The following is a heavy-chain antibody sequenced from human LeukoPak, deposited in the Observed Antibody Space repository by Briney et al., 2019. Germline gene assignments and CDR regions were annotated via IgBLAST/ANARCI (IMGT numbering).Heavy chain of an antibody. J-gene: IGHJ4*02. V-gene: IGHV3-23*01. Sequence: GGSLRLSCAASGFTLSSYAMSWVRQAPGKGLEWVSAISGSGGSTYYADSVKGRFTISRDNSKNTLYLQMNNLRAEDTAVYYCARGRPAGYFDYWGQGTLVTVSS. D-gene: IGHD6-6*01. CDR3: ARGRPAGYFDY. CDR2: ISGSGGST. CDR1: GFTLSSYA.